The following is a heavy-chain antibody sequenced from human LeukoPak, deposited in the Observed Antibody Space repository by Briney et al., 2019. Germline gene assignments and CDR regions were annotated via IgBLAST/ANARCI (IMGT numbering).Heavy chain of an antibody. J-gene: IGHJ3*02. D-gene: IGHD3-10*01. CDR1: GFTLSSYW. V-gene: IGHV3-74*01. CDR3: ARLLRGSAFDI. Sequence: GGSLRLSCAASGFTLSSYWMHWVRQVPGKGLVWVSRIRSDGGDTTYADSVKGRFTISRDNAKNTLYLQMNSLTAEDTAVYYCARLLRGSAFDIWGQGTMVTVSS. CDR2: IRSDGGDT.